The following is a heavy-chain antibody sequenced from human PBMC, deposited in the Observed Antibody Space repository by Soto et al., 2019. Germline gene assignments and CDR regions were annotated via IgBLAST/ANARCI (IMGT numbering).Heavy chain of an antibody. CDR2: IMPVFATP. CDR1: GGTFSTSA. Sequence: QVQLMQSGAEVKKPGSSVKVSCKASGGTFSTSAISWGRQAPGEGLEWVGGIMPVFATPDYAQKFQGRVTVSADEATTTPYLELTTLTADDTAVYYCARDKDRQQLGGTYYYSLDVWGQGTAITVSS. D-gene: IGHD3-3*02. CDR3: ARDKDRQQLGGTYYYSLDV. J-gene: IGHJ6*02. V-gene: IGHV1-69*12.